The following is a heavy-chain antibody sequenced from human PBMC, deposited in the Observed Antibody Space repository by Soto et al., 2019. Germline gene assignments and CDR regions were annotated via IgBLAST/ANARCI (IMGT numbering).Heavy chain of an antibody. V-gene: IGHV4-34*01. CDR3: ARGSHFDFSSGYADSFDV. Sequence: SETLSLTCAVYGGSFSGYYWGWFRQPPGKGLEWIGEVKHSGNINYNPSLKTRLTVSVGTSKNQFSLKLSSMTAAETAMYYCARGSHFDFSSGYADSFDVWGQGTMVTVS. D-gene: IGHD3-3*01. CDR2: VKHSGNI. J-gene: IGHJ3*01. CDR1: GGSFSGYY.